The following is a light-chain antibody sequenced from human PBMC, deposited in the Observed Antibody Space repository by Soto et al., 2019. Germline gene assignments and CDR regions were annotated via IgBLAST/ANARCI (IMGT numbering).Light chain of an antibody. CDR2: GAS. CDR1: QGVDTK. V-gene: IGKV3-15*01. Sequence: ETVMTQSPATLSVSPGERATISCRASQGVDTKLAWYQHKPGQAPRLLIYGASTRATGIPARFSGSGSGTEFTLTISSLQSEDFAVYFCQQYNNWYTYGQGTKLEIK. CDR3: QQYNNWYT. J-gene: IGKJ2*01.